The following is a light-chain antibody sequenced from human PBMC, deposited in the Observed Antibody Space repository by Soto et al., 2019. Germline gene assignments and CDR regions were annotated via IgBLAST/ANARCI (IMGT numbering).Light chain of an antibody. CDR1: SSDVGGYNY. J-gene: IGLJ1*01. Sequence: QSALTQPASVSGSPGQSITISCTGTSSDVGGYNYVSWYQQHPGKAPKLMIYEVSNRPSGVSNRFSGSKSGNTASLTISGLHAEDEADYYCSSYTSSSTLGVFGTGTKVTFL. V-gene: IGLV2-14*01. CDR3: SSYTSSSTLGV. CDR2: EVS.